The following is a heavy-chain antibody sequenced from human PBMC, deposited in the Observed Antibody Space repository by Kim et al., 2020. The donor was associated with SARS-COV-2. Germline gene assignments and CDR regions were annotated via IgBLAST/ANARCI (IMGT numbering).Heavy chain of an antibody. V-gene: IGHV1-69*01. J-gene: IGHJ6*02. Sequence: FQGRVTITADESTNTAYMELSSLKSQDTAVYYCASIRDGYNNYYFYGMDVWGQGTTVTVSS. CDR3: ASIRDGYNNYYFYGMDV. D-gene: IGHD5-12*01.